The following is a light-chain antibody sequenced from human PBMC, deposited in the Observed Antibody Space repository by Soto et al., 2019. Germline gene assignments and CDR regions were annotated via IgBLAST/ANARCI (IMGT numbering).Light chain of an antibody. J-gene: IGKJ4*01. CDR1: QGISSY. V-gene: IGKV1-9*01. CDR3: LQNNSYPRT. CDR2: AAS. Sequence: IQLTQSPSSLSASLVDRVTITCRASQGISSYLAGYQQKPGKAPKLLIYAASTLQSGVPSRFSGSGFGTELTLTISSLQPEDFATYHRLQNNSYPRTFGGGPKVDIK.